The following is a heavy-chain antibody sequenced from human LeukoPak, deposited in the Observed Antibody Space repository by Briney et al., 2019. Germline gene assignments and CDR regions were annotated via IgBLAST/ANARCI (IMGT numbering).Heavy chain of an antibody. CDR3: ARGGYYGSGNDFRFDP. CDR2: VHYTGST. Sequence: SETLSLTCTVFGGSISTYYWSWIRQPPGKGLEWIGYVHYTGSTNYNPSLKSRVTISVDTSKNQFSLKLSSVAAADTAVYYCARGGYYGSGNDFRFDPWGQGTLVTVSS. CDR1: GGSISTYY. J-gene: IGHJ5*02. V-gene: IGHV4-59*12. D-gene: IGHD3-10*01.